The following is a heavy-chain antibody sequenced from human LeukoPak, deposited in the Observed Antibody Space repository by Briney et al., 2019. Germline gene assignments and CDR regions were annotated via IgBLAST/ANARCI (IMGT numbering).Heavy chain of an antibody. J-gene: IGHJ6*02. V-gene: IGHV1-24*01. Sequence: GASVKVSCTVSGYTLTELSVHWVRQPPGKGLEWMGGFDPEDGETIYAQKFQGRVTMTEDTSTDTAYMELSSLRSEDTAVYFCTINRGSGSYYNYYHYYGMDVWGQGTTVTVSS. CDR2: FDPEDGET. CDR3: TINRGSGSYYNYYHYYGMDV. D-gene: IGHD3-10*01. CDR1: GYTLTELS.